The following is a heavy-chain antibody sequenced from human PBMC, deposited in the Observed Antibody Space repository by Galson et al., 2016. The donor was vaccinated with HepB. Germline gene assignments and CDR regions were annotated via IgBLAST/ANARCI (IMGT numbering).Heavy chain of an antibody. CDR3: AGDKSIGSSWSPYYYYYGMDG. CDR1: GFTFSSYS. J-gene: IGHJ6*02. Sequence: SLRLSCAASGFTFSSYSMNWVRQAPGKGLEWVSSISSSSSYIYYADSVKGRFTISRDNAKNSLYRQMNSLRAEDTAVYYCAGDKSIGSSWSPYYYYYGMDGWGHGTTVTASS. D-gene: IGHD6-13*01. V-gene: IGHV3-21*01. CDR2: ISSSSSYI.